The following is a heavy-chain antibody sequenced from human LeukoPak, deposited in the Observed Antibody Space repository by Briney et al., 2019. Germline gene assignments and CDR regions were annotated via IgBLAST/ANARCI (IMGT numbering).Heavy chain of an antibody. Sequence: PSQTLSLTCTVSGGSISSGSYYWSWIRQPAGKGLEWIGRIYTSGSTNYNPSLKSRVTISVDTSKNQFSLKLSSVTAADTAVYYCARWDEYCSSTSCWFDPWGQGTLVTVSS. CDR3: ARWDEYCSSTSCWFDP. J-gene: IGHJ5*02. D-gene: IGHD2-2*01. CDR1: GGSISSGSYY. CDR2: IYTSGST. V-gene: IGHV4-61*02.